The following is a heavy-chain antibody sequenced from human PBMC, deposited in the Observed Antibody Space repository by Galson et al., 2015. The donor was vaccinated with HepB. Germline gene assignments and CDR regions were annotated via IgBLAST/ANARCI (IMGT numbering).Heavy chain of an antibody. Sequence: QSGAEVKKPGESLRISCKGSGYSFTSYWISWVRQMPGKGLEWMGRIDPSDSYTNYSPSFQGHVTISADKSISTAYLQWSSLKASDTAMYYCARLSNYCSSTSCLGDYYYYYYMDVWGKGTTVTVSS. CDR1: GYSFTSYW. J-gene: IGHJ6*03. V-gene: IGHV5-10-1*01. CDR2: IDPSDSYT. CDR3: ARLSNYCSSTSCLGDYYYYYYMDV. D-gene: IGHD2-2*01.